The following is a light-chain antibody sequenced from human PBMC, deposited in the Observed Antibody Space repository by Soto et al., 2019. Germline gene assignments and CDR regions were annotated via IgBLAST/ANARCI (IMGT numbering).Light chain of an antibody. V-gene: IGKV3-15*01. CDR3: QQYNKWPRT. J-gene: IGKJ2*01. Sequence: EIVMTQSPATLSVSPGERATHSCRASQSISSDVAWYQQKPGQAPRLLIYGASTTATGIPARFSGSGSGTEFTLTISSLQSEDFAVYNCQQYNKWPRTFGQGTKVDIK. CDR2: GAS. CDR1: QSISSD.